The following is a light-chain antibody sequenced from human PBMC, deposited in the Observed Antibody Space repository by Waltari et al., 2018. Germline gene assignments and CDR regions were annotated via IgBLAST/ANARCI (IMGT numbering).Light chain of an antibody. Sequence: DIQMTQSPSTASASLGDRVPITCRARQNLNTFLSWYQQKPGAVPNLLIYDASTLERGVPSRFSGSGSGTHFTLTISGLQPDDFATYYCQQYYDYPINFGQGTRL. CDR2: DAS. V-gene: IGKV1-5*01. J-gene: IGKJ5*01. CDR1: QNLNTF. CDR3: QQYYDYPIN.